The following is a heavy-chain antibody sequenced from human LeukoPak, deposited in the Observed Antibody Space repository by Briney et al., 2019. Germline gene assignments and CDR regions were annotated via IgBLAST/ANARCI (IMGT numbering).Heavy chain of an antibody. Sequence: PSGTLSLTCAVSGGSISSNNWWSWVRQPPGKGLEWIGEIYHGGSTNYNPSLKSRIAMSVDGSRNQFSLQLSSVTAADTAVYYCAKGEDYGSGTVHFASWGQGTLVTVSS. V-gene: IGHV4-4*02. J-gene: IGHJ4*02. CDR3: AKGEDYGSGTVHFAS. D-gene: IGHD3-10*01. CDR2: IYHGGST. CDR1: GGSISSNNW.